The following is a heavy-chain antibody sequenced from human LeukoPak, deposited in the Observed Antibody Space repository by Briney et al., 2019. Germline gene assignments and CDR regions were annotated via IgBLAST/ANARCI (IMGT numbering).Heavy chain of an antibody. J-gene: IGHJ4*02. Sequence: SETLSLTCAVYGGSFSGYYWSWIRQSPGKGLEWIGEISHSGTTYYNPSLKSRVTISLDTSKIQFFLKLTSVTAADTAVYYCARGVSDQNWGQGTLVTVSS. CDR1: GGSFSGYY. CDR2: ISHSGTT. V-gene: IGHV4-34*01. CDR3: ARGVSDQN.